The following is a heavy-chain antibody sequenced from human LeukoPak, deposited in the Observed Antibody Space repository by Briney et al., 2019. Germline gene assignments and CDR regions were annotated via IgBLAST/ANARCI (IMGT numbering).Heavy chain of an antibody. Sequence: GESLKISCKGSGYSFTSYWISWVRQMPGKGLEWMERIDPSDSYTNYSPSFQGHVTISADKSISTAYLQWSSLKASDTAMYYCASGLYYDILTGSLGAFDIWGQGTMVTVSS. CDR1: GYSFTSYW. J-gene: IGHJ3*02. D-gene: IGHD3-9*01. CDR2: IDPSDSYT. CDR3: ASGLYYDILTGSLGAFDI. V-gene: IGHV5-10-1*01.